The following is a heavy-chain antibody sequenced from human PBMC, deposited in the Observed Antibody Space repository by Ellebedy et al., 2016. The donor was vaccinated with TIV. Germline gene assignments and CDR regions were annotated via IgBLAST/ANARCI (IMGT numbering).Heavy chain of an antibody. J-gene: IGHJ4*02. D-gene: IGHD6-13*01. CDR1: GFTFSDYT. V-gene: IGHV3-21*01. Sequence: GESLKISCAASGFTFSDYTMNWVRQAPGKGLEWLSSISPSSDNIFYADSVRGRFTISRDNAKNSLYLQMNSLGTDDTAVYYCATEHYYSSLYWGQGTLVTVSS. CDR2: ISPSSDNI. CDR3: ATEHYYSSLY.